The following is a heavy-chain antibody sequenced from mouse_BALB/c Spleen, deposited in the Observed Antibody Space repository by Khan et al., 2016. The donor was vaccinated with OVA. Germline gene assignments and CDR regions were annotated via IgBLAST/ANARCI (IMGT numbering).Heavy chain of an antibody. CDR3: TTDRNYYGSSFYFDY. Sequence: EVELVESGGGLVKPGGSLRLSCAASGFTFSSYSMSWVRQTPEKRLEWVATITSGGSYTYYPDSVQGRFTISRDNAKNTLYLQMSSLKSEDTAIYYYTTDRNYYGSSFYFDYWGQGTTLTVSS. CDR1: GFTFSSYS. V-gene: IGHV5-6-4*01. J-gene: IGHJ2*01. D-gene: IGHD1-1*01. CDR2: ITSGGSYT.